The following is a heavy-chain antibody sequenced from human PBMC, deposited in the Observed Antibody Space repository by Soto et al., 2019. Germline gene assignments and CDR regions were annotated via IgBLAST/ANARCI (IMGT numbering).Heavy chain of an antibody. V-gene: IGHV1-18*04. D-gene: IGHD4-17*01. CDR1: GYTFTSFG. Sequence: QVQLVQSGAEVKKPGASVKVSCKASGYTFTSFGITWVRQAPGQGLEWTGWISAYNGKANYAQKLQGRVTVTRDTSTNTAYMELRSLRSDDTAVYYCAKAGYGKNDGDVLDMWGQGTMVTVSS. J-gene: IGHJ3*02. CDR2: ISAYNGKA. CDR3: AKAGYGKNDGDVLDM.